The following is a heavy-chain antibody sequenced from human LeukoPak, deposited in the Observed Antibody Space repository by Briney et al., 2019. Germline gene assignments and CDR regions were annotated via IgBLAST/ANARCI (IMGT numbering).Heavy chain of an antibody. CDR1: GDSVSSNSAA. CDR2: TYYRSKWYN. D-gene: IGHD6-13*01. J-gene: IGHJ4*02. Sequence: SQTLSLTCAISGDSVSSNSAAWNWIRQSPSRGLEWLGRTYYRSKWYNDYAVSVKSRITINPDTSKNQFSLQLNSVTPEDTAVYYCARDFDAPDSWYGRTSPYYFDYWGQGTLVTVSS. CDR3: ARDFDAPDSWYGRTSPYYFDY. V-gene: IGHV6-1*01.